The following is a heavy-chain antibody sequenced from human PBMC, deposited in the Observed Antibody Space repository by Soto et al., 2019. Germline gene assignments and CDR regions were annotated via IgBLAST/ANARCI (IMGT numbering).Heavy chain of an antibody. J-gene: IGHJ5*02. CDR3: ARDDTSNCFDP. Sequence: SETLSLTCTVSGGSISSYYWSWIRQHPGQGLEWIGYIYYSGSTNYNPSLKSRVTISVDTSKNQFSLKLSSVTAADTAVYYCARDDTSNCFDPWGQGTLVTVSS. D-gene: IGHD2-2*02. V-gene: IGHV4-59*01. CDR2: IYYSGST. CDR1: GGSISSYY.